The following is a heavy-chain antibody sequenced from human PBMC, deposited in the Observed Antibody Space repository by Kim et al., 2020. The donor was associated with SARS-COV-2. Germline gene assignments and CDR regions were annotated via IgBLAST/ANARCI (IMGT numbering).Heavy chain of an antibody. J-gene: IGHJ3*01. CDR2: INSSGSTF. Sequence: GGSLRLSCAASGFTFSSYYMSWVRQAPGKGLEWVSFINSSGSTFYSDDAVEGLIIFSGDTDKNLQLQLMSRIAADATAEYYCAALGGWFGECYCGLDVLG. D-gene: IGHD3-10*01. CDR3: AALGGWFGECYCGLDV. V-gene: IGHV3-11*04. CDR1: GFTFSSYY.